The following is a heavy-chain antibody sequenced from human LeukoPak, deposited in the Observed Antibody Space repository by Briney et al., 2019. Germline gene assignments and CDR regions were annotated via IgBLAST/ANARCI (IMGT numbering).Heavy chain of an antibody. V-gene: IGHV3-9*01. CDR2: ISWNSGSI. J-gene: IGHJ4*02. D-gene: IGHD1-26*01. CDR3: AKVGNSGNYAFDY. CDR1: GFTFDDYA. Sequence: GGSLRLSCAASGFTFDDYAMHWVRQAPGKGLEWVSGISWNSGSIGYADSVKGRFTISRDNSKNTLYLQMNSLRAEDTAVYYCAKVGNSGNYAFDYWGQGTLVTVSS.